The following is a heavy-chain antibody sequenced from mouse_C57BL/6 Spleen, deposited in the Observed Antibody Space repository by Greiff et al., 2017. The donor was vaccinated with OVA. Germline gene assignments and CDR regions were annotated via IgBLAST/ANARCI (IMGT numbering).Heavy chain of an antibody. CDR1: GYTFTSYW. D-gene: IGHD2-5*01. J-gene: IGHJ2*01. Sequence: QVQLQQPGAELVMPGASVKLSCKASGYTFTSYWMHWVKQRPGQGLEWIGEIDPSDSYTNYNQKFKGKSTLTVDKSSRTAYMQLSSLTSEDSAVYYCARGDSNYFDYWGQGTTLTVSS. CDR2: IDPSDSYT. CDR3: ARGDSNYFDY. V-gene: IGHV1-69*01.